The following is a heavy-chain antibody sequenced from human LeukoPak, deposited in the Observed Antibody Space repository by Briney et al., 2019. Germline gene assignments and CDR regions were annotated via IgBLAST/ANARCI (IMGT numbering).Heavy chain of an antibody. D-gene: IGHD3-9*01. CDR2: IYTSGST. Sequence: SETLSLTRTVSGGSISSYYWSWIRQPAGKGLEWIGRIYTSGSTNYNPSLKSRVTISVDKSKNQFSLKLSSVTAADTAVYYCARAKDILTPTDAFDIWGQGIMVTVSS. CDR3: ARAKDILTPTDAFDI. J-gene: IGHJ3*02. CDR1: GGSISSYY. V-gene: IGHV4-4*07.